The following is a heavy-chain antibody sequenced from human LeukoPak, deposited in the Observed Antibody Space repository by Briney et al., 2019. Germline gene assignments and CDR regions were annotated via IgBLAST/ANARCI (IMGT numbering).Heavy chain of an antibody. CDR1: GYTFTSYG. V-gene: IGHV1-18*01. CDR2: ISAYNGNT. D-gene: IGHD1-26*01. Sequence: GASVKVSCKASGYTFTSYGISWVRQAPGQGLEWMGWISAYNGNTNYAQKLQGRVTMTTDTSTSTAYMELRSLRSDDTAVFYCARTSQWELLKYAFDIWGQGTMVTVSS. J-gene: IGHJ3*02. CDR3: ARTSQWELLKYAFDI.